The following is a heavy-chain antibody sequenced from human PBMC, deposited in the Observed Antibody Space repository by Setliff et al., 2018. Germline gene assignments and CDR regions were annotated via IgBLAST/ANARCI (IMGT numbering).Heavy chain of an antibody. V-gene: IGHV3-15*01. D-gene: IGHD5-18*01. J-gene: IGHJ6*02. CDR1: GFSFNNAW. CDR2: IKSKTDGGTT. CDR3: ISLWLGYYGLDV. Sequence: PGGSLRLSCAASGFSFNNAWMSWIRQAPGKGLEWVGRIKSKTDGGTTDYAAPVKGRFTISRDDSKNTLYLQMNSLKTEDTAVYYCISLWLGYYGLDVWGQGTTVTVSS.